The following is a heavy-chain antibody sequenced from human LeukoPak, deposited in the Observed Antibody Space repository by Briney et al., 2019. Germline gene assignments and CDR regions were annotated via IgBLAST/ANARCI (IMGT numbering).Heavy chain of an antibody. CDR2: NYRSGST. D-gene: IGHD4-17*01. V-gene: IGHV4-38-2*02. J-gene: IGHJ6*03. Sequence: SETLSLTCTVSGYSISSGYYWGWLRQPPGKGLEWIGSNYRSGSTYYNPSLKSRVTISVDTSKNQFSLKLSSVAAADTAVYYCARETGDYVSLAWDYYMDVWGKGTTVTVSS. CDR3: ARETGDYVSLAWDYYMDV. CDR1: GYSISSGYY.